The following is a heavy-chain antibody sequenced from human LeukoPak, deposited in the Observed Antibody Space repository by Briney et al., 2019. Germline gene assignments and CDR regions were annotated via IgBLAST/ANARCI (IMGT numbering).Heavy chain of an antibody. CDR1: GFTFSSYA. V-gene: IGHV3-23*01. D-gene: IGHD6-19*01. J-gene: IGHJ4*02. CDR2: ISGSGGST. CDR3: AKGLVSSGWFDPFDY. Sequence: GGSLRLPCAASGFTFSSYAMSWVRQAPGKGLEWVSAISGSGGSTYYADSVKGRFTISRDNSKNTLYLQMNSLRAEDTAVYYCAKGLVSSGWFDPFDYWGQGTLVTVSS.